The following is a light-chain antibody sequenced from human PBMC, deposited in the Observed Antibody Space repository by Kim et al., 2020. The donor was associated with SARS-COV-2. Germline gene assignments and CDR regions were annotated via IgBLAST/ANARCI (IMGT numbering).Light chain of an antibody. CDR1: QDISNY. J-gene: IGKJ4*01. CDR3: QQYDNLPLT. Sequence: DIQMTQSPSSLYASVGDRVTITCPASQDISNYLNWYQQKPGKAPKLLIYDASNLETGVPSRFSGSGSGTDFTFTISSLQPEDIATYYCQQYDNLPLTFGGGTKVDIK. CDR2: DAS. V-gene: IGKV1-33*01.